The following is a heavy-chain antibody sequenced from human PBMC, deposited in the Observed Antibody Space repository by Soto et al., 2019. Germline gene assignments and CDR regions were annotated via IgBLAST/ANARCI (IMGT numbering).Heavy chain of an antibody. Sequence: TSETLSLTCAVSGYSIGSSNGWGWIRQPPGKGLEWIGYIYYSGTTYYNPSLKSRVTMSVDTSKNQFSLKLTSVTAVDTAVYYCARREIQGPIDYWGQGTLVTVSS. CDR1: GYSIGSSNG. V-gene: IGHV4-28*01. J-gene: IGHJ4*02. D-gene: IGHD1-26*01. CDR3: ARREIQGPIDY. CDR2: IYYSGTT.